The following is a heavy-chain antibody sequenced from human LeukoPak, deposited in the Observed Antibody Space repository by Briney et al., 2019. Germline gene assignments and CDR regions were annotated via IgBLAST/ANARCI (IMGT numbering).Heavy chain of an antibody. J-gene: IGHJ4*02. Sequence: SETRSLTCTVSGGSISSYYWSWIRQPPEKGMEWIGYIYYSGTTNYNPSLKSRVTISVDTSKNQFSLKLSSVTAADTAGYYCARSHQRGGDSSGYYIATFDYWGQGTLVTVSS. CDR2: IYYSGTT. CDR3: ARSHQRGGDSSGYYIATFDY. CDR1: GGSISSYY. D-gene: IGHD3-22*01. V-gene: IGHV4-59*01.